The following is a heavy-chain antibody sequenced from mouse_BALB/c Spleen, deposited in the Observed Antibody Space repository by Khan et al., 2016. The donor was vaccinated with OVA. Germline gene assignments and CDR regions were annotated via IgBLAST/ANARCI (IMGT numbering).Heavy chain of an antibody. J-gene: IGHJ3*01. CDR3: ARAGYSPWFAY. Sequence: IQLVQSGAELVRPGALVKLSCKASGFNIKDYYIHWVKQRPEQGLEWIGWIDPENGNTIYDPKFQGKANITADTSSNTAYLHFSSLTSEDTAVYYCARAGYSPWFAYCGQGTLVTVSA. CDR2: IDPENGNT. D-gene: IGHD2-3*01. V-gene: IGHV14-1*02. CDR1: GFNIKDYY.